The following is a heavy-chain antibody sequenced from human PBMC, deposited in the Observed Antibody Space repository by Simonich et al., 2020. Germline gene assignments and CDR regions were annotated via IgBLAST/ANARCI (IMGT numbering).Heavy chain of an antibody. CDR2: IYHSGST. Sequence: QVQLQESGPGLVKPSETLSLTCAVSGYSISSGYYWGWIRQPPGKGLEWIGSIYHSGSTYYNPSLKSRVTISVDTSKNQFSLKLSSVTAADTAVYYCARVDNWNCFDYWGQGTLVTVSS. CDR1: GYSISSGYY. CDR3: ARVDNWNCFDY. V-gene: IGHV4-38-2*01. D-gene: IGHD1-20*01. J-gene: IGHJ4*02.